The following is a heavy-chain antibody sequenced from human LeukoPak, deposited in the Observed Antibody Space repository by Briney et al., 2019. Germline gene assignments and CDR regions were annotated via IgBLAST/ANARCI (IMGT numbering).Heavy chain of an antibody. CDR1: GFTFSDYY. J-gene: IGHJ4*02. V-gene: IGHV3-11*04. CDR3: ARAYGSGSYWFDY. Sequence: GGSLRLSCAASGFTFSDYYMSWIRQAPGKGLEWISYISTSGSNIHYADSVKGRFTISRDNAENSVYLQMNRLRDEDTAVYYCARAYGSGSYWFDYWGQGTLVTVSS. CDR2: ISTSGSNI. D-gene: IGHD3-10*01.